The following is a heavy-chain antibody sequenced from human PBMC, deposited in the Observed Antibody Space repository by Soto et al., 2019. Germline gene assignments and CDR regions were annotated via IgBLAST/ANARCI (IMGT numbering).Heavy chain of an antibody. J-gene: IGHJ4*02. D-gene: IGHD4-17*01. CDR2: INHSGST. CDR1: GGSSSGYY. V-gene: IGHV4-34*01. Sequence: PSETLSLTCAVYGGSSSGYYWSWIRQPPGKGLEWIGEINHSGSTNYNPSLKSRVTISVDTSKNQFSLKLSSVTAADTAVYYCARGIYGGNPSGHYHDYWGQGTLVTVSS. CDR3: ARGIYGGNPSGHYHDY.